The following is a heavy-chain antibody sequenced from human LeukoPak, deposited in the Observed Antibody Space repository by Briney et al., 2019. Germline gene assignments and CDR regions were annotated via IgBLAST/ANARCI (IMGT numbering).Heavy chain of an antibody. CDR1: GFTFSSYW. CDR3: ILAAAGTEFDS. Sequence: PGGSLRLSCAASGFTFSSYWMHWVRQAPGKGLVWVSRIDTDGSSTSYADSVKGRFTISRDNAKNTLYLQMSSLRAKDTAVYYCILAAAGTEFDSWGQGTLVTVSS. CDR2: IDTDGSST. D-gene: IGHD6-13*01. V-gene: IGHV3-74*01. J-gene: IGHJ4*02.